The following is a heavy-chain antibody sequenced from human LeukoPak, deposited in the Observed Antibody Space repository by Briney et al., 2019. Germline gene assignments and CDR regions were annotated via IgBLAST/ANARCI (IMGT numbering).Heavy chain of an antibody. CDR3: ARAPITTRPSDY. J-gene: IGHJ4*02. CDR1: GYTLTSYY. V-gene: IGHV1-46*01. Sequence: ASVKVSCKASGYTLTSYYIHWVRQAPGQGLEWMETINPSGGSTTYAQKFQGRVTMTRDTSTSIVYMELSSLRSEDTAVYYCARAPITTRPSDYWGQGTLVTVSS. D-gene: IGHD6-6*01. CDR2: INPSGGST.